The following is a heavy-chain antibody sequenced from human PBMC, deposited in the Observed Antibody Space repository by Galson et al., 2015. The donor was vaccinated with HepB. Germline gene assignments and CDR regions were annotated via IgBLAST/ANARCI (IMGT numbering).Heavy chain of an antibody. CDR2: IKGDGSQK. V-gene: IGHV3-7*01. CDR3: ASSMVPGGYDY. D-gene: IGHD3-10*01. CDR1: GFTFSDYW. J-gene: IGHJ4*02. Sequence: SLRLSCAASGFTFSDYWMTWVRQAPGKGLEWVANIKGDGSQKHYVDSVKGRFTISRDNPKNSMYLQMNSLRAEDTALYYCASSMVPGGYDYWGQGTLVSVSS.